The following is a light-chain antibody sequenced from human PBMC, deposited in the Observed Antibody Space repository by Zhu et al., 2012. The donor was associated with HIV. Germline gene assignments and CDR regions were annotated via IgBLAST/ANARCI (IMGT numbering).Light chain of an antibody. CDR1: QAISNY. CDR2: TAT. CDR3: QQYNNWPPLT. Sequence: AIRMTQSPSSLPASTGDKVTITCRASQAISNYLAWYQQKPGKAPKVLVYTATTLESGVPSRFSASGSGTDFTLTISCLQSEDFAIYYCQQYNNWPPLTFGGGTRVEIK. J-gene: IGKJ4*01. V-gene: IGKV1-8*01.